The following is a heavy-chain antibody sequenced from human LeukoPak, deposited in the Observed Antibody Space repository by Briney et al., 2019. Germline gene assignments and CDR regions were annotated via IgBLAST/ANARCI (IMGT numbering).Heavy chain of an antibody. V-gene: IGHV4-39*01. CDR2: IYYSGST. Sequence: PSETLSLTCTVSGRSMSSSSYYWGWIRQPPGKGLEGIGSIYYSGSTYYNPSLKSRVSISVDTSKNQFSLKLSSVTAADTAVYYCARIRYFDILTGYYPIGYYYGMDVWGQGTTVTVSS. CDR1: GRSMSSSSYY. CDR3: ARIRYFDILTGYYPIGYYYGMDV. D-gene: IGHD3-9*01. J-gene: IGHJ6*02.